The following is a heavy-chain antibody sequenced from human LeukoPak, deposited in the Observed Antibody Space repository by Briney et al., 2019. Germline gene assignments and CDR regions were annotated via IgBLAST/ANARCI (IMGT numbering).Heavy chain of an antibody. CDR1: GGSISSGGYY. CDR3: ARLRGVVVVTSNWFDP. J-gene: IGHJ5*02. CDR2: IYYSGST. D-gene: IGHD3-22*01. V-gene: IGHV4-31*03. Sequence: SETLSLTFTVSGGSISSGGYYWSWIRQHPGKGLEWIGYIYYSGSTYYNPSLKSRVTISVDTSKNQFSLKLSSVTAADTAVYYCARLRGVVVVTSNWFDPWGQGTLVTVSS.